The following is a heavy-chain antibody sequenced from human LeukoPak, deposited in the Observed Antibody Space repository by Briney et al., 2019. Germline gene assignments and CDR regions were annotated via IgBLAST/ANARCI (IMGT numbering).Heavy chain of an antibody. V-gene: IGHV1-18*01. CDR3: ARSRQIQLWFDLGY. D-gene: IGHD5-18*01. Sequence: ASVKVSCKASGYTFTSYGISWVRQAPGQGLEWMGWISAYNGNTNYAQKLQGRVTMTTDTSTSTAYMELRSLRSDDTAVYYCARSRQIQLWFDLGYWGQGTLVTVSS. CDR2: ISAYNGNT. J-gene: IGHJ4*02. CDR1: GYTFTSYG.